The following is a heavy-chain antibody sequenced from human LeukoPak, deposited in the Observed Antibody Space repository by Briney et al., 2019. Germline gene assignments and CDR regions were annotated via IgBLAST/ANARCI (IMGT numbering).Heavy chain of an antibody. V-gene: IGHV3-49*04. CDR1: GFTFGDYA. CDR2: IRSKAYGGTT. J-gene: IGHJ6*03. CDR3: TRILARYYYYYMDV. Sequence: GGSLRLSCTASGFTFGDYAMSWVRQAPGKGLEWVGFIRSKAYGGTTEYAASVKGRFTISRDDSKSIAYLQVNSLKTEDTAVYYCTRILARYYYYYMDVWGKGTTVTVSS. D-gene: IGHD3-3*01.